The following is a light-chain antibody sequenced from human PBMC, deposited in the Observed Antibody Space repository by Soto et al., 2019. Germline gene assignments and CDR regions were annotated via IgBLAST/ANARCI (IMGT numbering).Light chain of an antibody. CDR3: HHYNNWHPWT. CDR1: QIVSSK. V-gene: IGKV3-15*01. J-gene: IGKJ1*01. CDR2: GAS. Sequence: EIVMTQSPATLSLSPGERATLSCRAIQIVSSKLSWYQQKPGQSPRILIYGASTRATGIPARCSGSGSGTELTLTISSLQSEDVAVYYCHHYNNWHPWTFGQGTKVEVK.